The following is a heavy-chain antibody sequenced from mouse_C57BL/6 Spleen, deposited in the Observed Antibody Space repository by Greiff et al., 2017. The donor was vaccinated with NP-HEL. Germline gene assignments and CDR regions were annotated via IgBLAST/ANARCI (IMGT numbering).Heavy chain of an antibody. CDR2: IYPGSGST. CDR3: ARWGIYYDYDGWFAY. J-gene: IGHJ3*01. V-gene: IGHV1-55*01. D-gene: IGHD2-4*01. CDR1: GYTFTSYW. Sequence: QVQLQQPGAELVKPGASVKMSCKASGYTFTSYWITWVKQRPGQGLEWIGDIYPGSGSTNYNEKFKSKATLTVDTSSSTAYMQLSSLTSEDSAVYYCARWGIYYDYDGWFAYWGQGTLVTVSA.